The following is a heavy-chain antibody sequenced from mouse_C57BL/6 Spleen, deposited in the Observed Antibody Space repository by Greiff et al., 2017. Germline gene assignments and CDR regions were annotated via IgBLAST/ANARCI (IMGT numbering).Heavy chain of an antibody. CDR3: ARTVVAKEYYFDY. V-gene: IGHV1-42*01. Sequence: VQLKESGPELVKPGASVKISCKASGYSFTGYYMNWVKQSPEKSLEWIGEINPSTGGTTYNQKFKAKATLTVDKSSSTAYMQLKSLTSEDSAVYYGARTVVAKEYYFDYWGQGTTLTVSS. CDR2: INPSTGGT. D-gene: IGHD1-1*01. CDR1: GYSFTGYY. J-gene: IGHJ2*01.